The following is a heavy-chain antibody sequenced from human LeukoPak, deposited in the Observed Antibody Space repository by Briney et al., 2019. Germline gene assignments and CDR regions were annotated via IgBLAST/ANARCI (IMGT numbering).Heavy chain of an antibody. CDR1: GFTFGDYA. V-gene: IGHV3-7*03. CDR3: AKSSYYDSSGYYREYHFDF. Sequence: TGGSLRLSCRTSGFTFGDYAVSWFRQAPGKGLEWVANIKEDGSEKYYVDSVKGRFTISRDNAKNSLYLQMNSLRDEDTAVYYCAKSSYYDSSGYYREYHFDFWGQGTLVTVSS. D-gene: IGHD3-22*01. J-gene: IGHJ4*02. CDR2: IKEDGSEK.